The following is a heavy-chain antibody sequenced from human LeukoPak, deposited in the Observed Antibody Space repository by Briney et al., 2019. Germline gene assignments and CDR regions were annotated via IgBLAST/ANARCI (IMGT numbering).Heavy chain of an antibody. J-gene: IGHJ4*02. V-gene: IGHV1-2*02. CDR1: GYTFTGYY. CDR3: ARDSGYSGYDYEDY. D-gene: IGHD5-12*01. CDR2: INPNSGGT. Sequence: ASVKVSCKASGYTFTGYYMHWVRQAPGQGLEWMGWINPNSGGTNYAQKLQGRVTMTTDTSTSTAYMELRSLRSDDTAVYYSARDSGYSGYDYEDYWGQGTLVTVSS.